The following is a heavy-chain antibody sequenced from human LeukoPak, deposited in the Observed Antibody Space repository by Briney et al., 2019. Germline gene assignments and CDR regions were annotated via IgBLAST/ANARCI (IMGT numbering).Heavy chain of an antibody. CDR2: ISAYNGNT. Sequence: PEASVKVSCKASGYTFTSYGISWVRQAPGQGLEWMGWISAYNGNTNYAQKLQGRVTMTTDTSTSTAYMGLRSLRSDDTAVYYCARQPFEYSSHDYWGQGTLVTVSS. V-gene: IGHV1-18*01. D-gene: IGHD6-6*01. J-gene: IGHJ4*02. CDR3: ARQPFEYSSHDY. CDR1: GYTFTSYG.